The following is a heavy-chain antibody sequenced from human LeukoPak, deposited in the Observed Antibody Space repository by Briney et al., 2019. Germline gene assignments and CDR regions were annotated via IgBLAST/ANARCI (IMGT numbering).Heavy chain of an antibody. CDR1: GFTFSSYG. CDR2: IRYDGNVK. J-gene: IGHJ4*02. Sequence: GGSLRLSCAASGFTFSSYGMHWVRQAPGKGLEWVTFIRYDGNVKYYADSVKGRFTISRDNSKSTLYLQMNSLRGEDSAVYYCAKENGGPNDYWGQGTLVTVSS. CDR3: AKENGGPNDY. V-gene: IGHV3-30*02. D-gene: IGHD4-23*01.